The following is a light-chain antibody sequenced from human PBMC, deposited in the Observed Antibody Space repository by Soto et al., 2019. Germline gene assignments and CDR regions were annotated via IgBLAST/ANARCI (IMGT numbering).Light chain of an antibody. J-gene: IGLJ1*01. CDR3: QSYDSSLIVSKV. CDR1: ISNIGAGYD. CDR2: ANS. V-gene: IGLV1-40*01. Sequence: QSLLTQPPSVSGAPGQRVTIACSGSISNIGAGYDVQWYRQFPGTAPKLIIYANSDRPSGVPDRFSGSKSGTSASLAITGLQAEDEADYYCQSYDSSLIVSKVFGTGTKVTVL.